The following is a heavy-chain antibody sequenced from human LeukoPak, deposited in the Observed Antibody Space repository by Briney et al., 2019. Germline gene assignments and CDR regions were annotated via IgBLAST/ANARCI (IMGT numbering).Heavy chain of an antibody. CDR1: GYTFTSYD. V-gene: IGHV1-8*01. CDR2: MNPNSGNT. D-gene: IGHD3-3*01. CDR3: AYFGVVINPDS. J-gene: IGHJ5*01. Sequence: ASVKVSCKASGYTFTSYDINWVRQATGQGLEWMGWMNPNSGNTGYAQKFQGRVIMTRNTSISTAYIELSSLRSEDTAVYYCAYFGVVINPDSWGQGTLVTVSS.